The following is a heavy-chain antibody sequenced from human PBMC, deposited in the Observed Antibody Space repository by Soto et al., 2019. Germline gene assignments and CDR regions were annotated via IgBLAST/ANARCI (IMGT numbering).Heavy chain of an antibody. D-gene: IGHD6-13*01. CDR2: IYYSGST. V-gene: IGHV4-39*01. Sequence: QLQLQESGPGLVKPSETLSLTCTVSGGSISSSSYYWGWIRQPPGKGLEWIGSIYYSGSTYYNPSLKSRVTISVDTSKNQFSLKLSSVTAADTAVYYCARHRSSSWYFLDPWGQGTLVTVSS. CDR1: GGSISSSSYY. J-gene: IGHJ5*02. CDR3: ARHRSSSWYFLDP.